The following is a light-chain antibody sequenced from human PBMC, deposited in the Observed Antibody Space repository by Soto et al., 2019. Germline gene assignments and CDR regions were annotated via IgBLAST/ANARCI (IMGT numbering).Light chain of an antibody. CDR1: QRVSTSY. CDR2: ATS. V-gene: IGKV3-20*01. Sequence: IVLTQSPGTLSLSPGEGATLSCRASQRVSTSYFAWYQQKPGQAPRLLIYATSNRATDIPDRFSGSGFGTDFSLTIIRLEPEDCAVYYCQQYGVPHFTFGGQTTDEIK. J-gene: IGKJ4*01. CDR3: QQYGVPHFT.